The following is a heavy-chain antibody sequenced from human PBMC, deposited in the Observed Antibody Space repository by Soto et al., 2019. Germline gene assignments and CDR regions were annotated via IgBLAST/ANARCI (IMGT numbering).Heavy chain of an antibody. V-gene: IGHV3-74*01. J-gene: IGHJ4*02. Sequence: VQLVESGGGLVQPGGSLRLSCAASGFAFGSYWMHWVRQAPGKGLVWVSRISQDGAIATQADSVKGRFTISRDNAKNPLFLQMNSLRADETVVYYCLRDQRHWNEFADQWGQGTLVTVSS. D-gene: IGHD1-1*01. CDR1: GFAFGSYW. CDR3: LRDQRHWNEFADQ. CDR2: ISQDGAIA.